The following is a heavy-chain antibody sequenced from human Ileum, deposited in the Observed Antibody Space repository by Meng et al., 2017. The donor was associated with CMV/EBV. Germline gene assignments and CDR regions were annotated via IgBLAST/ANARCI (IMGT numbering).Heavy chain of an antibody. V-gene: IGHV4-4*07. CDR3: ARDRFDP. CDR2: IFATGTT. J-gene: IGHJ5*02. Sequence: QAQLRASGLGTVKPAETLSLTCHVAGASLNDYYWSWIRQPAGKGLEWIGRIFATGTTNYNPSLKSRVTMSVDTSKNQFSLKLTSVTAADTAVYFCARDRFDPWGQGALVTVSS. CDR1: GASLNDYY.